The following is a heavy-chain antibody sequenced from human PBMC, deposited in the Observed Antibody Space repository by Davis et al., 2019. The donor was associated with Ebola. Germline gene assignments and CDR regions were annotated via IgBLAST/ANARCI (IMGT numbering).Heavy chain of an antibody. CDR3: AKDNRNIWSEV. Sequence: ETLSLTCSVSGGSINSFLWTWIRQAPGKGLEWVSTYGTSADTYYADSVKGRFTISRDNSKNTLYLQMNGLRVEDTAIYYCAKDNRNIWSEVWGQGTMVTVSS. V-gene: IGHV3-23*01. CDR1: GGSINSFL. D-gene: IGHD2/OR15-2a*01. J-gene: IGHJ3*01. CDR2: GTSADT.